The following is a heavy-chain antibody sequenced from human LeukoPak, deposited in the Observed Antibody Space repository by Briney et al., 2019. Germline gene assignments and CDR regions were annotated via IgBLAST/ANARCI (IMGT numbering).Heavy chain of an antibody. CDR2: IYPGDSDT. V-gene: IGHV5-51*01. J-gene: IGHJ4*02. D-gene: IGHD3-9*01. CDR1: GSSFTSYW. CDR3: VRPGGDILTGFDY. Sequence: GGSLQISCQGSGSSFTSYWIGWVRQLPGKGLEWMGIIYPGDSDTRYSPSFQGQVTISADKSISTAYLQWSSLKASDTAMYYCVRPGGDILTGFDYWGQGTLVTVSS.